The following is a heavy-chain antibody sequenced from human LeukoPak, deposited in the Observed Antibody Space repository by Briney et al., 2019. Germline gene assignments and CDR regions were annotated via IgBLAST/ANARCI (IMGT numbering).Heavy chain of an antibody. CDR2: ISGGSSYI. CDR3: ARGRGYSSSSTDMDV. Sequence: GGSLRLSCATSGFTFSIYGMSWVRQAPGKGLEWVSSISGGSSYIYYADSVKDRFTISRDNAENCLYLQMNSLRAEDTAVYYCARGRGYSSSSTDMDVWGRGTTVTVSS. V-gene: IGHV3-21*01. J-gene: IGHJ6*02. CDR1: GFTFSIYG. D-gene: IGHD6-6*01.